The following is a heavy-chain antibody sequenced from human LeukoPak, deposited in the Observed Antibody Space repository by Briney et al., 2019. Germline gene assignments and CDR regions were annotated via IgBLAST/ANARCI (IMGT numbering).Heavy chain of an antibody. CDR3: ASSLDSSGEVFPPNWFDP. Sequence: SVKVSCKASGYTFTSYGISWVRQAPGQGLEWMGGIIPILGRTNYGQRFQGRVTITTDESTSTAYMELSSLTSDDTAVYYCASSLDSSGEVFPPNWFDPWGQGTLVTVTS. D-gene: IGHD3-10*01. CDR2: IIPILGRT. V-gene: IGHV1-69*05. J-gene: IGHJ5*02. CDR1: GYTFTSYG.